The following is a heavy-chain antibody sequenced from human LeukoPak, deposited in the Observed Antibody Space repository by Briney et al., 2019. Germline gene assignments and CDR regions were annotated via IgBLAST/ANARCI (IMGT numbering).Heavy chain of an antibody. V-gene: IGHV3-30-3*01. D-gene: IGHD6-13*01. J-gene: IGHJ3*02. CDR1: GFTFSSYA. CDR2: ISYDGSNK. CDR3: ARDQQLGAFDI. Sequence: GGSLRLSCAASGFTFSSYAMHWVRQAPGKGLEWVAVISYDGSNKYYADSVKGRFTISRDNSKNTLYLQMNSLRAEDTAVYYCARDQQLGAFDIWGQGTMVTVSS.